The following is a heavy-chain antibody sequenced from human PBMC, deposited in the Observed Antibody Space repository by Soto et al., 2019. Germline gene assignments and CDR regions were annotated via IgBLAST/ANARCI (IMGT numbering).Heavy chain of an antibody. CDR1: GFTFSSYA. D-gene: IGHD1-1*01. CDR3: ARAGSEVGNAPDLDY. CDR2: ISYDGSNK. V-gene: IGHV3-30-3*01. J-gene: IGHJ4*02. Sequence: QVQLVESGGGVVQPGRSLRLSCAASGFTFSSYAMHWVRQAPGKGLEWVAVISYDGSNKYYADSVKGRFTISRDNSKNTLYLQMNRLRAEDTAVYYCARAGSEVGNAPDLDYWGQGTLVTVSS.